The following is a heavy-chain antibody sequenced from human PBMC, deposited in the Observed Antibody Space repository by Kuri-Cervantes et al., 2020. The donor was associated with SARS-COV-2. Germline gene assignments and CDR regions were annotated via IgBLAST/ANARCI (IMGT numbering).Heavy chain of an antibody. Sequence: GSLRLSCALYYGTLTGYQWSWIRQPPGKGLEWIGSIYYSGSTYYNPSLKSRVTISVDTSKNQFSLKLSSVTAADTAVYYCARQREMATIPDAFDIWGQGTMVTVSS. CDR2: IYYSGST. J-gene: IGHJ3*02. CDR1: YGTLTGYQ. V-gene: IGHV4-34*01. D-gene: IGHD5-24*01. CDR3: ARQREMATIPDAFDI.